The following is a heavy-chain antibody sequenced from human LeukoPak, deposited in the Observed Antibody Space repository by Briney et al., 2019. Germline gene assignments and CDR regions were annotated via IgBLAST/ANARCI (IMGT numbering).Heavy chain of an antibody. Sequence: PGGSLRLSCAASGFTFSNAWMSWVRQAPGKGLEWVGRIKSKTDGGTTDYAAPVKGRFTISRDDPKNTLYLQMNSLKTEDTAVYYCTTRSFVGATVQRDFDYRGQGTLVTVSS. CDR2: IKSKTDGGTT. CDR1: GFTFSNAW. D-gene: IGHD1-26*01. J-gene: IGHJ4*02. V-gene: IGHV3-15*01. CDR3: TTRSFVGATVQRDFDY.